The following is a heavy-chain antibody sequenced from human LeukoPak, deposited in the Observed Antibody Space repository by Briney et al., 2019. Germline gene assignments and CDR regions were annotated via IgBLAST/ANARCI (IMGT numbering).Heavy chain of an antibody. CDR3: EKGDIVVD. CDR1: GFTFSSYG. D-gene: IGHD2-2*01. Sequence: GGSLRLSCAASGFTFSSYGMHWVRQAPGKGLEWVAFIRYGSNKYYADSVKGRFTISRDNSKNTLYLQMNSLRAEDTAVYYCEKGDIVVDWGQGTLVTVSS. CDR2: IRYGSNK. J-gene: IGHJ4*02. V-gene: IGHV3-30*02.